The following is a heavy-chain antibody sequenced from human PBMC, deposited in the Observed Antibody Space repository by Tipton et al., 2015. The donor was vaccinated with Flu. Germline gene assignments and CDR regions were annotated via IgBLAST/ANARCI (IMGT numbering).Heavy chain of an antibody. CDR2: IYHTGST. J-gene: IGHJ5*02. CDR3: ARGIYISSSWYVGRGDPNKNDH. D-gene: IGHD6-13*01. CDR1: GYSISSGYY. Sequence: TLSLTCIVSGYSISSGYYWGWIRQPPGKGLEWIGSIYHTGSTYYNPSLKSRVTISVDTSKNQFSLKLSSVTAADTAVYYCARGIYISSSWYVGRGDPNKNDHWGQGTLVTVSS. V-gene: IGHV4-38-2*02.